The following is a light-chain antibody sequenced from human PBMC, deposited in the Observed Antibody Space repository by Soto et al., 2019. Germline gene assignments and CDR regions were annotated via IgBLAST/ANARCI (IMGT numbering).Light chain of an antibody. Sequence: EGVLTESQGTLTFTRGARATCLCRASQSVSSSYLAWYQQKPGRAPRLLIDGASSRATGIPDRFSGSGSGTDFTLTISSLEPEDLAVYYCQQYGSLVTFAQATKADI. J-gene: IGKJ1*01. CDR3: QQYGSLVT. CDR1: QSVSSSY. V-gene: IGKV3-20*01. CDR2: GAS.